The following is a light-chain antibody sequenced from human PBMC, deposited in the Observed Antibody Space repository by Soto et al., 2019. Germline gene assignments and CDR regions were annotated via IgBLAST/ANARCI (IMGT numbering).Light chain of an antibody. CDR2: DVD. CDR3: CSNAGSYPFV. V-gene: IGLV2-11*01. J-gene: IGLJ1*01. Sequence: QSVLTQPRSVSGSPGQSVTISCTGTSSDVGGYNYVSWYQHHTGKAPKLMIYDVDKRPSGVPGRFSGSKSGNTASLTISGLQAEDEADYYCCSNAGSYPFVYATGPKVAVL. CDR1: SSDVGGYNY.